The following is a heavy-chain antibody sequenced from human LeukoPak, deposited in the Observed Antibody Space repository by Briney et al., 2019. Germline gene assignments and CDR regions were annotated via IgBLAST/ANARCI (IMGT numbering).Heavy chain of an antibody. V-gene: IGHV3-21*04. D-gene: IGHD3-9*01. Sequence: PGGSLRLSCAASGFTFSSYSMNWVRQAPGKGLEWVSSISSSSSYIYYADSVKGRFTISRDNAKNSLYLQMNSLRAEDTAVYYCARVPLLRYFDWFSSAFDPWGQGTLVTVSS. CDR1: GFTFSSYS. CDR2: ISSSSSYI. J-gene: IGHJ5*02. CDR3: ARVPLLRYFDWFSSAFDP.